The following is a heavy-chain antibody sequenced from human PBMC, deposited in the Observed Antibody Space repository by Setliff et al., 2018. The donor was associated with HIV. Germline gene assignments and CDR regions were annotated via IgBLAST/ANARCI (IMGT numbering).Heavy chain of an antibody. J-gene: IGHJ3*01. CDR2: IWFDGSYK. CDR3: ARGQFRLRPDSLDL. CDR1: GFNFNSYG. D-gene: IGHD2-21*01. V-gene: IGHV3-33*01. Sequence: PGGSLRLSCAASGFNFNSYGMHWVRQAPGKGLEWVAVIWFDGSYKYYVDSVKGRFTISRDNSKNTLYLQMNSLRAEDTAVYYCARGQFRLRPDSLDLWGQGTLVTVSS.